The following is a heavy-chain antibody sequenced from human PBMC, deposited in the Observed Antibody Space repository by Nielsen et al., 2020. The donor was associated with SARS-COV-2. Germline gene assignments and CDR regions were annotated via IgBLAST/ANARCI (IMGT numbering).Heavy chain of an antibody. Sequence: SLMIPCPAPGTYYSSYAMTQHRQAPGKQLEWVSSIETTGDKTFYADSVKDRFTISRDNSKNTLYLHWNSLRAEDTAVFYCAKISGSQRHYFDFWGQGALGTVSS. J-gene: IGHJ4*02. V-gene: IGHV3-23*01. CDR3: AKISGSQRHYFDF. CDR2: IETTGDKT. CDR1: GTYYSSYA. D-gene: IGHD1-26*01.